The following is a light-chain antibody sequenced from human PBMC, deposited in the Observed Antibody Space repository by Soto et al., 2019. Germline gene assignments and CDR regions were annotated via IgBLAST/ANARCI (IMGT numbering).Light chain of an antibody. CDR1: QSLLPSRGKTY. CDR2: EVS. J-gene: IGKJ2*01. V-gene: IGKV2D-29*01. Sequence: DIVMTQTPLSLSVTPGQPASISCKSSQSLLPSRGKTYLYWYLQKPGQPPHLLINEVSIRVSGAPDRFSGSGSGADFTLIISRVEAEDVGVYYCMQTMRVPYTFGQGTKLEIQ. CDR3: MQTMRVPYT.